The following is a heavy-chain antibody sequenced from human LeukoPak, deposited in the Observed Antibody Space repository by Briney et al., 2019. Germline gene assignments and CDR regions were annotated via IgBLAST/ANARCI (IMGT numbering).Heavy chain of an antibody. Sequence: SLRLSCAASGFTFDDYAMHWVRQAPGKGLEWVSGISWNSGSIGYADSVKGRFTISRDNAKNSLYLQMNSLRAEDTALYYCAKDFASSSSDYWGQGTLVTVSS. J-gene: IGHJ4*02. CDR1: GFTFDDYA. D-gene: IGHD6-13*01. CDR3: AKDFASSSSDY. V-gene: IGHV3-9*01. CDR2: ISWNSGSI.